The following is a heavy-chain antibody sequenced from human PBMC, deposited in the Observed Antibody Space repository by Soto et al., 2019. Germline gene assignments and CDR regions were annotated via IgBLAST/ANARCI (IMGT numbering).Heavy chain of an antibody. Sequence: QITLKESGPTLLKPTQTLTLTCTFSGFSLSTSGVGVVWIRQPPGKALQWLALMYWDDDERFSPSLRNRLTSFKDTSKNQVVLTMINMDPVDTDTYYFSHQTYYYGSGTIDFWGQGTTVTVSS. CDR2: MYWDDDE. J-gene: IGHJ6*02. D-gene: IGHD3-10*01. CDR1: GFSLSTSGVG. CDR3: SHQTYYYGSGTIDF. V-gene: IGHV2-5*02.